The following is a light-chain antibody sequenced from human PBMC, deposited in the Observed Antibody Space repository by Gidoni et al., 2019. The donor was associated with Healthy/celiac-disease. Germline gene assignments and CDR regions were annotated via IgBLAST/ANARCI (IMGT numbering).Light chain of an antibody. CDR1: SGSIASNY. CDR3: QSYDSSNYV. CDR2: EDN. J-gene: IGLJ1*01. Sequence: NFMLTQPHSVSESPAKTVTISCTGSSGSIASNYVQWYQQRPGSAPSTMIYEDNQRPSGVPDRFSGSIDSSSNSASLTISGLKTEDEADYYCQSYDSSNYVFGTGTKVTVL. V-gene: IGLV6-57*02.